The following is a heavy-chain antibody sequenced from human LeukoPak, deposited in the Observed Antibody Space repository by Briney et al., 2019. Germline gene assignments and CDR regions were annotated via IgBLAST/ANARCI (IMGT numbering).Heavy chain of an antibody. D-gene: IGHD2-15*01. J-gene: IGHJ4*02. CDR1: GFTFSSYP. CDR3: ARDKHLGYCSGGSCYGHDY. V-gene: IGHV3-33*08. CDR2: IWYDGSNK. Sequence: GGSLTLSCAASGFTFSSYPMSWVRQAPGKGLEWVAVIWYDGSNKYYADSVKGRFTISRDNSKNTLYLQMNSLRAEDTAVYYCARDKHLGYCSGGSCYGHDYWGQGTLVTVSS.